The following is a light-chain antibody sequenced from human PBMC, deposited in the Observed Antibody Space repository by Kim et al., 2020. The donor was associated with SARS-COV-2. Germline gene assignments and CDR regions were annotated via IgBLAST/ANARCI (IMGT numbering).Light chain of an antibody. CDR3: QSADISGISWI. J-gene: IGLJ2*01. V-gene: IGLV3-25*03. CDR2: RDK. Sequence: PGQRARITCSGEAVPKQFGYWYQQRPGRAPILVLYRDKERHSWIPERFSGSRSGTTLTLTITGVQTEDEADYFCQSADISGISWIFGGGTKLTVL. CDR1: AVPKQF.